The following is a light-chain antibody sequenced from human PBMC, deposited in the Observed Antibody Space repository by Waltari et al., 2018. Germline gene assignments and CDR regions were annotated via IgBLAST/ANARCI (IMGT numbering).Light chain of an antibody. CDR1: QDLDNW. V-gene: IGKV1-NL1*01. J-gene: IGKJ1*01. CDR2: GAS. Sequence: IQVTQSPSSLSASVGDRVTITCRASQDLDNWLAWYQQKPGKAPNLLIYGASVLESGVPSRFSGSGSGTDFTLTISSLQPEDFATYYCQQYYTSSQRTFGQGTKVEI. CDR3: QQYYTSSQRT.